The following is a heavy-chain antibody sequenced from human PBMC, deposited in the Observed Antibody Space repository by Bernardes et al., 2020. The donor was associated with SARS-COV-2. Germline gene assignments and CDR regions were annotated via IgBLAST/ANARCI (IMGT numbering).Heavy chain of an antibody. D-gene: IGHD2-21*02. CDR1: GGSISSSNYY. V-gene: IGHV4-39*01. CDR3: AGSSCGIDCYLGGLRSWDYGMDV. CDR2: IYFSGYT. J-gene: IGHJ6*02. Sequence: SETLSLTCTVSGGSISSSNYYWGWIRQPPGKGREWIGSIYFSGYTHYNPSLQSRVSDSVDTSKNQFSLRLSSVTAADTAVYYCAGSSCGIDCYLGGLRSWDYGMDVWGQGTTVTVSS.